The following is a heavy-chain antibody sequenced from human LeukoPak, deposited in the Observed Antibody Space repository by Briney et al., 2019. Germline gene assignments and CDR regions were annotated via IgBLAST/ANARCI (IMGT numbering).Heavy chain of an antibody. V-gene: IGHV1-69*02. Sequence: ASVKVSCKASGGTFGSYTISWVRQAPGQGLEWMGRIIPILGIANYAQKFQGRVTITADKSTSTAYMELSSLRSEDTAVYYCARGTIFGSFYMDVWGKGTTVTVSS. J-gene: IGHJ6*03. D-gene: IGHD3-3*01. CDR1: GGTFGSYT. CDR3: ARGTIFGSFYMDV. CDR2: IIPILGIA.